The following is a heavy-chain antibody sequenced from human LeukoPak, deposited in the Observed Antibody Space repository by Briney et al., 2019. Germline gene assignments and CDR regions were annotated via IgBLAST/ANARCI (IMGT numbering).Heavy chain of an antibody. V-gene: IGHV3-11*04. CDR2: ISSSGSTI. CDR1: GFTFSDYY. D-gene: IGHD3-10*01. Sequence: PGGSLRLSCAASGFTFSDYYMSWIRQAPGKGLEWVSYISSSGSTIYYADSVKGRFTISRDNAKNSLYLQMNSLRAEDTAVYYCASIPLLWFGELFPDYWGQGILVTVSS. J-gene: IGHJ4*02. CDR3: ASIPLLWFGELFPDY.